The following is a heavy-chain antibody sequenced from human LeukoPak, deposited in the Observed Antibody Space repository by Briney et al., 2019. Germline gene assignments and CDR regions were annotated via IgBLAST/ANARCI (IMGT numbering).Heavy chain of an antibody. J-gene: IGHJ4*02. CDR1: GYSFTSYW. D-gene: IGHD1-26*01. Sequence: GASLQISCKGSGYSFTSYWIGWVRQLPGKGLEWMGIIYPGDSDTRYSPFFQGQVTISADKSISTAYLQWSSLKASDTAMYYCARWSMEHQGVDYWGQGTLVTVSS. V-gene: IGHV5-51*01. CDR2: IYPGDSDT. CDR3: ARWSMEHQGVDY.